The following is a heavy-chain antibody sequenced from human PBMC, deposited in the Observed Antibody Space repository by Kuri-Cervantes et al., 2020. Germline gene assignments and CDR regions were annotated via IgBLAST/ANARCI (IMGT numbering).Heavy chain of an antibody. CDR1: GFTFSSYD. CDR3: ARDPKLWTDYYGSGSYSRGLYDY. J-gene: IGHJ4*02. D-gene: IGHD3-10*01. CDR2: IGTAGDT. Sequence: GESLKISCAASGFTFSSYDMHWVRQATGKGLEWVSAIGTAGDTYYPGSVKGRFTISRENAKNSLYLQMNSLRAGDTAVYYCARDPKLWTDYYGSGSYSRGLYDYWGQGTLVTVSS. V-gene: IGHV3-13*01.